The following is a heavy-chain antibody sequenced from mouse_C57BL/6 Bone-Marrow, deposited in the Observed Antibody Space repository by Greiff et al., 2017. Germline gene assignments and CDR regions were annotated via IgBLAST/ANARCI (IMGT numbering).Heavy chain of an antibody. CDR1: GYTFTSYW. CDR3: ARFHYDYDDAMDY. Sequence: QVQLQQPGAELVKPGASVKMSCKASGYTFTSYWITWVKQRPGQGLEWIGDIYPGSGSTNYNEKFKSKATLTVDTSSSTAYMQLNSLTSEDSAVYYCARFHYDYDDAMDYWGQGTSVTVSS. D-gene: IGHD2-4*01. V-gene: IGHV1-55*01. CDR2: IYPGSGST. J-gene: IGHJ4*01.